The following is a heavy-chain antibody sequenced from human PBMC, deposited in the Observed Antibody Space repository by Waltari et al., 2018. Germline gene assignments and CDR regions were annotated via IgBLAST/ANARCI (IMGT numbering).Heavy chain of an antibody. Sequence: QVQLQESGPGLVKPSATLSLTRAVSGYSISSGYYWGWIRQPPGKGLEWIGSIYHSGSTYYNPSLKSRVTISVDTSKNQFSLKLSSVTAADTAVYYCARRRQQLAQVPFDYWGQGTLVTVSS. CDR1: GYSISSGYY. V-gene: IGHV4-38-2*01. CDR2: IYHSGST. J-gene: IGHJ4*02. CDR3: ARRRQQLAQVPFDY. D-gene: IGHD6-13*01.